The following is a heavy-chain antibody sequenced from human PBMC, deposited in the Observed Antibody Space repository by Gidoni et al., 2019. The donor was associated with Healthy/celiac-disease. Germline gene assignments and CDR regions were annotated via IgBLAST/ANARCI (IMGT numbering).Heavy chain of an antibody. CDR3: AAPMVQGPFANYYYYYGMDV. CDR1: GFTFSSYG. J-gene: IGHJ6*02. Sequence: LRLSCAASGFTFSSYGMHWVRQAPGKGLEWVAVIWYDGSNKYYADSVKGRFTISRDNSKNTLYLQMNSLRAEDTAVYYCAAPMVQGPFANYYYYYGMDVWGQGTTVTVSS. CDR2: IWYDGSNK. V-gene: IGHV3-33*01. D-gene: IGHD3-10*01.